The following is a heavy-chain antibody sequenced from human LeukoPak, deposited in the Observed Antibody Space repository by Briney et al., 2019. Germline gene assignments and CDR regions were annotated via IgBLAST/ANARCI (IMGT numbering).Heavy chain of an antibody. CDR2: IIPIFGTA. J-gene: IGHJ6*03. CDR3: ARDLRSWYDILTGYYYYYYMDV. CDR1: GGTFSSYA. D-gene: IGHD3-9*01. V-gene: IGHV1-69*05. Sequence: GASVKVSCKASGGTFSSYAISWVRQAPGQGLEWMGRIIPIFGTANYAQKFQGRVMITTDESTSTAYMELSSLRSEDTAVYYCARDLRSWYDILTGYYYYYYMDVWGKGTTVTVSS.